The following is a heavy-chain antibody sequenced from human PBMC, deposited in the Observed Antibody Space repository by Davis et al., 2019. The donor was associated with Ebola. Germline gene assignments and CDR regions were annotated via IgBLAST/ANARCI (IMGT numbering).Heavy chain of an antibody. J-gene: IGHJ4*02. D-gene: IGHD1-7*01. CDR2: ITESGGST. CDR1: GFTFYNYA. Sequence: GGSLRLSCAASGFTFYNYAMSWVRQAPGKGLEWVSAITESGGSTYYTKSVKGRFSISRDNPKNTLYLQMNSLRAEDTAVYYCAKLELVYYWGQGTLVTVSS. V-gene: IGHV3-23*01. CDR3: AKLELVYY.